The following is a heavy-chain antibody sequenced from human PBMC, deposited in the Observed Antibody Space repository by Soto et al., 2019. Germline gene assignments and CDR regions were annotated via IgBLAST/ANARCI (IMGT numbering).Heavy chain of an antibody. D-gene: IGHD3-10*01. V-gene: IGHV4-34*01. CDR2: INHSGST. J-gene: IGHJ6*02. CDR1: GGSFSGYY. CDR3: ARSLRILWFGERRGYYGMDV. Sequence: SETLSLTCAVYGGSFSGYYWSWIRQPPGKGLEWIGEINHSGSTNYNPSLKSRVTTSVDTSKNQFSLKLSSVTAADTAVYYCARSLRILWFGERRGYYGMDVWGQGTTVTVSS.